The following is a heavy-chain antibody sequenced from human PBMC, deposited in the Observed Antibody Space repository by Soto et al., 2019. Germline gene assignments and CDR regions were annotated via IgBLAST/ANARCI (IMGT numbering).Heavy chain of an antibody. V-gene: IGHV3-30*18. CDR2: ISYDGSNK. D-gene: IGHD3-22*01. Sequence: GGSLRLSCAASGFTFSSYGMHWVRQAPGKGLEWVAVISYDGSNKYYADSVKGRFTISRDNSKNTLYLQMNSLRAEDTAVYYCAKGIDSGYYYYGMDVWGQGTTVTVSS. CDR1: GFTFSSYG. J-gene: IGHJ6*02. CDR3: AKGIDSGYYYYGMDV.